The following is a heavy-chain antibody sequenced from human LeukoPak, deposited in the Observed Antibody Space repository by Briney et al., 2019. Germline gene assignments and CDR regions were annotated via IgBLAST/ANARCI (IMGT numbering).Heavy chain of an antibody. CDR3: VTRIAATY. V-gene: IGHV3-66*01. D-gene: IGHD6-6*01. CDR2: IYTGGNT. J-gene: IGHJ4*02. CDR1: GFSVSKNY. Sequence: GGSLRLSCAASGFSVSKNYMSWVRQTPGRGLEWVSLIYTGGNTYYADSVKGRFTISRDQSKNTLYLQMNSLRGEDTALYYCVTRIAATYWGQGAPVTVSS.